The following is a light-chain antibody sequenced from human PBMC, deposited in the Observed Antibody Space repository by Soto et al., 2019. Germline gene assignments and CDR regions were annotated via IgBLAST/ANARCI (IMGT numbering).Light chain of an antibody. J-gene: IGKJ2*01. Sequence: DIPMTQSPSTLSTSVGDRVTITCRASQNINNLLAWYHQKPGKAPRLLIYDAFSLECGVPSRFSGTGSGTEFTLTISSLQPDDLATYFCQQYHTVPYTFGQGTKLEIK. CDR3: QQYHTVPYT. V-gene: IGKV1-5*01. CDR1: QNINNL. CDR2: DAF.